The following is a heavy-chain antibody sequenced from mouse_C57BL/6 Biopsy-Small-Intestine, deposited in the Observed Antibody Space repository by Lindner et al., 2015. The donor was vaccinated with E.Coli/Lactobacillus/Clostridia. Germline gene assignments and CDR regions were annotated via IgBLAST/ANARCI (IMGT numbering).Heavy chain of an antibody. CDR3: ATPVGCFDFWSGYPPFDY. CDR2: IIPTFGTA. D-gene: IGHD1-3*01. Sequence: SVKVSCKASGGTFSSYAINWVRQAPGQGLEWMGGIIPTFGTAKYAQKFQGRVTITADESTNTAYMELSSLRSEDTAVYYCATPVGCFDFWSGYPPFDYWGQGTLVIVS. CDR1: GGTFSSYA. V-gene: IGHV1-4*01. J-gene: IGHJ3*01.